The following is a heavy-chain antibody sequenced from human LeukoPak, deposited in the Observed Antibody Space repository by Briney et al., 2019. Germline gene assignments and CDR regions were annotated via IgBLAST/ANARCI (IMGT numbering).Heavy chain of an antibody. V-gene: IGHV3-66*01. CDR2: IYSGGST. CDR1: GFTVSSNY. J-gene: IGHJ4*02. CDR3: AKDQVAQFGVVTYFDY. Sequence: GGSLRLSCAASGFTVSSNYMSWVRQAPGKGLEWVSVIYSGGSTYYADSVEGRFTISRDNSKNTLYLQMNSLRAEDTAVYYCAKDQVAQFGVVTYFDYWGQGTLVTVSS. D-gene: IGHD3-3*01.